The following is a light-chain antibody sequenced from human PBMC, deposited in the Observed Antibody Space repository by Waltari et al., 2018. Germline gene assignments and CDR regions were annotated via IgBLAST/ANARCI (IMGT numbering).Light chain of an antibody. CDR2: DVS. Sequence: QSALTQPASVSGAPGQSISISCTGTSSDIGNYHYAPWYQHHPGKAPKLIIYDVSNRPSGVSSRFSGSKSGNTTSLTISWLQAEDESDYYCTSFTTSSTYVFGTGTKVTVL. CDR1: SSDIGNYHY. J-gene: IGLJ1*01. CDR3: TSFTTSSTYV. V-gene: IGLV2-14*03.